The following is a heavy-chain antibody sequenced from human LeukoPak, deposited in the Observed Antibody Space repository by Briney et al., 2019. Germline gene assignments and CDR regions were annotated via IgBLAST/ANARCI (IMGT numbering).Heavy chain of an antibody. V-gene: IGHV3-48*02. D-gene: IGHD2-2*01. Sequence: RGGSLRLSCAASGFTFSSYSMNWVRQAPGKGLEWVSYISSSSSTIYYADSVKGRFTISRDNAKNSLYLQMNSLRDEDTAVYYCAREGDPSRVVPAALYYYYYYGMDVWGQGTTVTVSS. CDR2: ISSSSSTI. J-gene: IGHJ6*02. CDR3: AREGDPSRVVPAALYYYYYYGMDV. CDR1: GFTFSSYS.